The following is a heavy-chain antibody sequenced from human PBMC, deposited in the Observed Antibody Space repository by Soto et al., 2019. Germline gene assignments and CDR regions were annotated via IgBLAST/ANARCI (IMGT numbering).Heavy chain of an antibody. V-gene: IGHV3-21*01. CDR3: ARDKAARRVFDY. D-gene: IGHD6-6*01. CDR1: GFTFSSYS. J-gene: IGHJ4*02. CDR2: ISSSSSYI. Sequence: GGSLRLSCAASGFTFSSYSMNWVRQAPGKGLEWVSSISSSSSYIYYADSVKGRFTISRDNAKNPLYLQMNSLRAEDTAVYYCARDKAARRVFDYWGQGTLVTVSS.